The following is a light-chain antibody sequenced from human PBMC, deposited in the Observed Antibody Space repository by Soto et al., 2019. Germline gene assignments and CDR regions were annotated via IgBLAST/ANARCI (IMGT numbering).Light chain of an antibody. CDR2: NNN. CDR1: SSNIGRNT. V-gene: IGLV1-44*01. CDR3: AAWDASLNGRV. Sequence: QPVVTQPPSASGTPGQRVTISCSGSSSNIGRNTVNWYQQFPGTAPNLLIYNNNERPSGVPDRFSGSKSGTSASLAISGLRSEDEADYYCAAWDASLNGRVFGGGTKLTVL. J-gene: IGLJ3*02.